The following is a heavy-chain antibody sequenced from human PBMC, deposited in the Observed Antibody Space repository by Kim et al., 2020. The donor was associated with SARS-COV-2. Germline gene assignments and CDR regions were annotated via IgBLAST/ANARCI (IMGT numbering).Heavy chain of an antibody. CDR3: ATTGYYGPLFDY. D-gene: IGHD3-9*01. CDR2: FDPAAGET. CDR1: GYTLTELS. Sequence: ASVKVSCKVSGYTLTELSMHWVRQAPAKGLEWMGGFDPAAGETSYAQKFQGRVTMTEDTSTDTAYMELSSLRSEDTAVYYCATTGYYGPLFDYWGQETLVTVSS. J-gene: IGHJ4*02. V-gene: IGHV1-24*01.